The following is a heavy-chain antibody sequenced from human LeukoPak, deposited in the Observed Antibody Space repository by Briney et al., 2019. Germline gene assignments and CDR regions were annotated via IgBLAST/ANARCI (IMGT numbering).Heavy chain of an antibody. J-gene: IGHJ4*02. CDR1: GYSISSGYY. Sequence: SETLSLTCAVSGYSISSGYYWGWIRQPPGKGLEWIGSIYHSGSTYYNPSLKSRVTISVDTSKNQFSLKLSSVTAADTAVYYCARPRSGSYFAAVYWGQGTLVTVSS. V-gene: IGHV4-38-2*01. CDR3: ARPRSGSYFAAVY. D-gene: IGHD1-26*01. CDR2: IYHSGST.